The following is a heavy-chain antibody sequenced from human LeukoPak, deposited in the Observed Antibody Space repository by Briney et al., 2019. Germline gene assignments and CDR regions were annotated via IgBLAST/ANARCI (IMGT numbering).Heavy chain of an antibody. V-gene: IGHV4-61*08. CDR3: ARGHCSGGSCASEYY. CDR1: GGSISSGGYY. D-gene: IGHD2-15*01. CDR2: IYHSGST. Sequence: SETLSLTCTVSGGSISSGGYYWSWIRQPPGKGLEWIGYIYHSGSTNYNPSLKSRVTISVDTSKNQFSLKLSSVTAADTAVYYCARGHCSGGSCASEYYWGQGTLVTVSS. J-gene: IGHJ4*02.